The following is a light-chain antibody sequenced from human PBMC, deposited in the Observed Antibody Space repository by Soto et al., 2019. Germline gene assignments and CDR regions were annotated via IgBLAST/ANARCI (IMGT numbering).Light chain of an antibody. V-gene: IGKV3-20*01. J-gene: IGKJ2*01. CDR3: QQYSSSSHT. CDR1: QSVSSDY. Sequence: IVLTQSPGTLSLSPGERATLSCRASQSVSSDYLAWYQQKPGQAPRLLIYGASSRATGIPGRFSGSGSGTDFTLTISRLEPEDFAVYYCQQYSSSSHTFGQGTRLDIK. CDR2: GAS.